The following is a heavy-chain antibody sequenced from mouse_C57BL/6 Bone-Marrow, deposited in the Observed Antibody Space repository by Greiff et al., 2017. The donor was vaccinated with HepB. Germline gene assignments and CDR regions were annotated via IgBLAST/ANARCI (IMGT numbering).Heavy chain of an antibody. D-gene: IGHD1-1*01. J-gene: IGHJ3*01. CDR1: GYTFTSYW. CDR2: IHPNSGST. CDR3: ARPLGSSPFAY. V-gene: IGHV1-64*01. Sequence: QVQLKQPGAELVKPGASVKLSCKASGYTFTSYWMHWVKQRPGQGLEWIGMIHPNSGSTNYNEKFKSKATLTVDKSSSTAYMQLSSLTSEDSAVYYCARPLGSSPFAYWGQGTLVTVSA.